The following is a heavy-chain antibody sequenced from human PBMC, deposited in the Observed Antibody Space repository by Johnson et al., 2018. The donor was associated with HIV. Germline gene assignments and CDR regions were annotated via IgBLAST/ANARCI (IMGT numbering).Heavy chain of an antibody. CDR2: IKSKTDGGTT. V-gene: IGHV3-15*01. Sequence: VQLVESGGGLVKPGGYLRLSCATSGFTFSNAWMSWVRQAPGKGLEWVCRIKSKTDGGTTDYAAPVKGRFTISREDSKNTLYLQMNSLKTEDTAVYYCARAGGYSRDAFDIWGQGT. CDR1: GFTFSNAW. D-gene: IGHD5-24*01. J-gene: IGHJ3*02. CDR3: ARAGGYSRDAFDI.